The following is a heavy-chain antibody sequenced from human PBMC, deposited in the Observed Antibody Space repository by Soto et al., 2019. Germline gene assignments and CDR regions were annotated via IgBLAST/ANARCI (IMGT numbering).Heavy chain of an antibody. J-gene: IGHJ4*02. Sequence: QLQLQASGPGLVEPSETLSLTCTVSGGSLSSSTYYWGWIRQPPGKGLEWIGSGFYSGSTYYNPSLKSRVTISVDTSKNQFSLKLSSVTAADTAVYYCARTLYTSGWHFDYWGQGTLVTVSS. D-gene: IGHD6-19*01. CDR2: GFYSGST. CDR3: ARTLYTSGWHFDY. CDR1: GGSLSSSTYY. V-gene: IGHV4-39*01.